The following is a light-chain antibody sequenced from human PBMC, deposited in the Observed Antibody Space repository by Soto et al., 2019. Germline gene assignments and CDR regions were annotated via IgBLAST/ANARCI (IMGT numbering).Light chain of an antibody. J-gene: IGLJ2*01. CDR2: EVN. V-gene: IGLV2-8*01. CDR3: SSYRGSNIFVV. Sequence: QSALTQPPSASGSPGQSVTISCTGTSSDIGGYNSVSWYQQHPGKAPRLMIYEVNKRPSGVPDRFSGSKSGYTASLTVSGLQTEDEAFYYCSSYRGSNIFVVFGGGTKVTVL. CDR1: SSDIGGYNS.